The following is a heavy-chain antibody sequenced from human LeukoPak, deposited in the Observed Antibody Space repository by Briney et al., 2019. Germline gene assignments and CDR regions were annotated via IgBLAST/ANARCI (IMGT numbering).Heavy chain of an antibody. V-gene: IGHV3-23*01. CDR2: IFPSGGEI. Sequence: PGGSLRLSCAASGFNFSDYGMIWVRQPPGKGLEWVSSIFPSGGEIHYADSVRGRFTISRDNSKSTLSLQMNSLRAEDTAIYYCATYRQVLLPFESWGQGTLVTVSS. CDR3: ATYRQVLLPFES. CDR1: GFNFSDYG. D-gene: IGHD2-8*02. J-gene: IGHJ4*02.